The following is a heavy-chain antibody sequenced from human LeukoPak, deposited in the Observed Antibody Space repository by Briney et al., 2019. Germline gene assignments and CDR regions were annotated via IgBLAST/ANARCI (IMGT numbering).Heavy chain of an antibody. CDR2: IYTSGST. Sequence: SETLSLTCTVSGGSISSYYWSWIRQPAGKGLEWIGRIYTSGSTNYNPSLKSRVTMSVDTSKNQFSLKLSSVTAADTAVYYGAGVFKIGTGRGWYGFDPGGQETLVTVSS. V-gene: IGHV4-4*07. CDR3: AGVFKIGTGRGWYGFDP. CDR1: GGSISSYY. D-gene: IGHD6-19*01. J-gene: IGHJ5*02.